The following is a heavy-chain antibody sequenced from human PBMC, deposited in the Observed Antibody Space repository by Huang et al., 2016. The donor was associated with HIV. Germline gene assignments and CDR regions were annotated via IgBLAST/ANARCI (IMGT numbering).Heavy chain of an antibody. J-gene: IGHJ4*02. V-gene: IGHV1-8*03. CDR3: ARARGYYYGSGGYYSRYYFDY. CDR2: RKPKSGNT. CDR1: GYTFTNYD. D-gene: IGHD3-22*01. Sequence: QVQLVQSGAEVKKPGASVRVSCRSSGYTFTNYDINWVRQATGQGLEWIGGRKPKSGNTGFAQNFQGRVTIIMNTAISTAYMELSSLRSEDTAVYYCARARGYYYGSGGYYSRYYFDYWGQGTLVTVSS.